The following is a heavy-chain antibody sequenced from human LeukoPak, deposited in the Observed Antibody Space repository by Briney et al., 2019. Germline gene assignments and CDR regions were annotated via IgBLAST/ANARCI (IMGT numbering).Heavy chain of an antibody. CDR3: ARDYYGDYYQSGYGMDV. V-gene: IGHV3-21*01. J-gene: IGHJ6*02. CDR1: GXTFSTYS. D-gene: IGHD4-17*01. CDR2: ISGSGSFK. Sequence: GGSLRLSCAASGXTFSTYSMNWVRQAPGKGLEWVSSISGSGSFKFYTDSVKGRFTIPRDNVKRSLYLQLSSLRAEDTAVYYCARDYYGDYYQSGYGMDVWGQGTTVTVSS.